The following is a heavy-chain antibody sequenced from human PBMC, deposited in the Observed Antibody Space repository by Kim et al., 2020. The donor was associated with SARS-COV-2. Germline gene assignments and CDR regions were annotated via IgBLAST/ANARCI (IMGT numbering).Heavy chain of an antibody. CDR2: INAANGNT. CDR3: ARGAYCRGGICFPPGGY. Sequence: ASVKVSCKASGYSFTAHTIHWVRQAPGQRLEWMGLINAANGNTEFSQKFQGRVTSSRDTTATTVHMEVSSLRSEDTAVYYCARGAYCRGGICFPPGGYWGQGTLVTVSS. D-gene: IGHD2-15*01. J-gene: IGHJ4*02. CDR1: GYSFTAHT. V-gene: IGHV1-3*01.